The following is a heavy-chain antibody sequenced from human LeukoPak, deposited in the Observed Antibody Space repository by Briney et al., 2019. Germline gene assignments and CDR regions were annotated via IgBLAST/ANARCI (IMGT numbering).Heavy chain of an antibody. Sequence: GGSLRLSCAASGFTFSSNYMSWVRQAAGKGLEWVSVIYSGGSTYYADSVKGRFTISRDNSKNTLYLQMNSLRAEDTAVYYCARASYYYGSGSYLDYWGQGTLVTVSS. V-gene: IGHV3-53*01. CDR2: IYSGGST. CDR3: ARASYYYGSGSYLDY. CDR1: GFTFSSNY. D-gene: IGHD3-10*01. J-gene: IGHJ4*02.